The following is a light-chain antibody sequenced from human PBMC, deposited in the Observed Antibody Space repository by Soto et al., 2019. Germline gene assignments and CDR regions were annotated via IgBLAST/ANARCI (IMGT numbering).Light chain of an antibody. Sequence: IQMTQSPSSLSASVGDRVTITCRASQSISSWLAWYQQKPGKAPKLLIYDASSLESGVPSRFSGSGSGTDFTLTINSLQPEDFATYYCQQLRMYPSTFGGGTKVDI. J-gene: IGKJ4*01. V-gene: IGKV1-13*02. CDR3: QQLRMYPST. CDR1: QSISSW. CDR2: DAS.